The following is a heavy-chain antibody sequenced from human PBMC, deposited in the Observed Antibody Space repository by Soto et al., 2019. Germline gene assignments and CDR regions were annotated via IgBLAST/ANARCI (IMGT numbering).Heavy chain of an antibody. J-gene: IGHJ5*02. CDR2: IYYSGST. CDR1: VGSISSSSYY. CDR3: AGDPIIVVATGFDP. D-gene: IGHD2-21*02. Sequence: PSETLSLTCTFSVGSISSSSYYCGWIRQPPGKGLEWIGSIYYSGSTYYNPSLKSRVTISVDTSKNQFSLKLSSVTAADTAVYYCAGDPIIVVATGFDPLGQGTLVIVSS. V-gene: IGHV4-39*01.